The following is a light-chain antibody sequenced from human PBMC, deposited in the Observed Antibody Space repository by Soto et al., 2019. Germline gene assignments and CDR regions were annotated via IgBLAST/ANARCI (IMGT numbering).Light chain of an antibody. CDR2: AAS. J-gene: IGKJ4*01. CDR3: QQSYSTPPLN. CDR1: QSISSY. Sequence: DIQMTQSPSSLSASVGDRVTITCRASQSISSYLNWYQQKPGKAPKLLIYAASSLQSGVPSRFSGSGSGTDFTLTISSLQPEEVATYYCQQSYSTPPLNFGGGTKLDIK. V-gene: IGKV1-39*01.